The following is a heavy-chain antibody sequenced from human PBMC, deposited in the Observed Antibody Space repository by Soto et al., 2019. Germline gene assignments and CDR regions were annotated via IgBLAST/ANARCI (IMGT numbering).Heavy chain of an antibody. V-gene: IGHV1-18*01. CDR3: ARVIASAADFDY. Sequence: QVQLVQSGAEVKKPGASVKVSCKASGYTFTSYGIGWVRQAPGQGLEWMGWISGYNGNTNYAQKLQGRVTMTTDTSTSTAYMAPGSLRADATAVYYCARVIASAADFDYWGQGTLVTVSS. D-gene: IGHD6-13*01. J-gene: IGHJ4*02. CDR1: GYTFTSYG. CDR2: ISGYNGNT.